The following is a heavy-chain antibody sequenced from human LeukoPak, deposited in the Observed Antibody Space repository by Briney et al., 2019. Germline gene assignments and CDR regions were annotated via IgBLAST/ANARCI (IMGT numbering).Heavy chain of an antibody. J-gene: IGHJ4*02. CDR3: ATQWLVRGLGCYFDY. V-gene: IGHV1-24*01. D-gene: IGHD6-19*01. CDR1: GYTLTELS. CDR2: FEPEDGER. Sequence: GASLKVSCVDPGYTLTELSMHCVRHTLRERLGCMGGFEPEDGERIYAQKLQGRVTMTEDTSTDTAYMELSSLRSEDTAVYYCATQWLVRGLGCYFDYWGQGTLVTVSS.